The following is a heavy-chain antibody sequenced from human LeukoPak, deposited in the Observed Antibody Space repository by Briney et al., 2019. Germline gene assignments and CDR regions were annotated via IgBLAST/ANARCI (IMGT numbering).Heavy chain of an antibody. D-gene: IGHD3-10*02. J-gene: IGHJ6*04. Sequence: GGSLRLSCAASGFTFSTYSMNWVRQAPGKGLEWVSSITSSSSYIYYTDSAKGRFTISRDNAKNSLYLQMNSLRAEDTAVYYCAELGITMIGGVWGKGTTVTISS. CDR3: AELGITMIGGV. CDR1: GFTFSTYS. V-gene: IGHV3-21*01. CDR2: ITSSSSYI.